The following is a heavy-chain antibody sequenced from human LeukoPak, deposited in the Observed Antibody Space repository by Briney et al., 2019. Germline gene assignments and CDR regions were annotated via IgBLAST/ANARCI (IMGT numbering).Heavy chain of an antibody. V-gene: IGHV1-18*01. Sequence: ASLKVSCKASGYTFTNYAISWVRQAPGQGLEWMGWITAYNVNTNYAQKLQGRVTMTTDTSTNTAYMELRSLRSDDTAVYFCARGEGFLDYWGQGTLVTVSS. CDR2: ITAYNVNT. J-gene: IGHJ4*02. CDR1: GYTFTNYA. CDR3: ARGEGFLDY.